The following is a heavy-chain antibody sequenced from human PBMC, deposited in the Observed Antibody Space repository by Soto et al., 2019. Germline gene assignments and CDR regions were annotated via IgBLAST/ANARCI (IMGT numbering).Heavy chain of an antibody. J-gene: IGHJ4*02. D-gene: IGHD2-2*01. CDR3: VGEVGFQLIY. CDR1: GFTFNNYG. CDR2: ITSSSVT. V-gene: IGHV3-48*01. Sequence: HPGGSLRLSCAASGFTFNNYGMHWVRQAPGKGLEWISYITSSSVTMYADSVKGRFTISRDNAKNSLYLQMSSLRVEDTAVYFCVGEVGFQLIYWGQGTLVTVSS.